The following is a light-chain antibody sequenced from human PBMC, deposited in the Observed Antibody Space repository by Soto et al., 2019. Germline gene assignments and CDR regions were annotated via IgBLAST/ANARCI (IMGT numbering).Light chain of an antibody. CDR3: QQSYSTPT. Sequence: IQMTQSPSSLSASVGDRVTISCRASQSIDTYLHWYQQKLGKAPKFLIYSASTLQSGVPSRFSGSGSGTYFTLTISGLQPEDFATYYCQQSYSTPTFGQGTKVDI. V-gene: IGKV1-39*01. CDR2: SAS. CDR1: QSIDTY. J-gene: IGKJ1*01.